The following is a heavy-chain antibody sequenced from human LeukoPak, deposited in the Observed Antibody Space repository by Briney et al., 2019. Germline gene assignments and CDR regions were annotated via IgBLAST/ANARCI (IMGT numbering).Heavy chain of an antibody. V-gene: IGHV4-34*01. CDR3: ASDTRMVYAYNY. J-gene: IGHJ4*02. CDR2: INHSGST. Sequence: SETLSLTCAVYGGSFSGYYWSWIRQPPGKGLEWIGEINHSGSTNYNPSLKSRVTISVDTSKNQFSLKLSSVTAADTAVYYCASDTRMVYAYNYWGQGTLVTVSS. CDR1: GGSFSGYY. D-gene: IGHD2-8*01.